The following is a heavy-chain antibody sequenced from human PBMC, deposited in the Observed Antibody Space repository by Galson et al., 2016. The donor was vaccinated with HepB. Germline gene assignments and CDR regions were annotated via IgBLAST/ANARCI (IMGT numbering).Heavy chain of an antibody. CDR2: INPNTGGT. CDR1: GYTFIGYY. V-gene: IGHV1-2*02. Sequence: SVKVSCKASGYTFIGYYMHWVRQVPGQGLEWMGWINPNTGGTNYAQNFQGRVTMTRETLISTVYMELSRLRSDDTAVYYCARDGYCPGGSCYSMDHWGQGTLVTVTS. CDR3: ARDGYCPGGSCYSMDH. D-gene: IGHD2-15*01. J-gene: IGHJ4*02.